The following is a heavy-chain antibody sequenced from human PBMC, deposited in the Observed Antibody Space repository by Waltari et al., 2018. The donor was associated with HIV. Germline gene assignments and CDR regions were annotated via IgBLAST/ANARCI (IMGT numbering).Heavy chain of an antibody. CDR1: GYSISSGYY. J-gene: IGHJ4*02. D-gene: IGHD2-2*01. V-gene: IGHV4-38-2*01. CDR3: ARGPHQDIVVVPAAPGGEDWDY. CDR2: IYHSGRT. Sequence: QVQLQESGPGLVKPSETLSLTCAVSGYSISSGYYWGWIRQPPGQGLEWIGSIYHSGRTYYNPSLKSRVTISVDTSKNQFSLKLSSVTAADTAVYYCARGPHQDIVVVPAAPGGEDWDYWGQGTLVTVSS.